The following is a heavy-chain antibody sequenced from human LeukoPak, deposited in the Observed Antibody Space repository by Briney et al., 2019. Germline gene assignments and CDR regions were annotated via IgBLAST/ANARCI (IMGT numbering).Heavy chain of an antibody. J-gene: IGHJ4*02. Sequence: SVKVSCKASGGTFSSYAISWVRQAPGQGLEWMGGIIPIFGTANYAQKFQGRVTITADESTSTAYMELSSLRSEDTAVYYCARDAHSGYDYHYYFDYWGQGTLVTVSS. CDR1: GGTFSSYA. CDR3: ARDAHSGYDYHYYFDY. V-gene: IGHV1-69*01. D-gene: IGHD5-12*01. CDR2: IIPIFGTA.